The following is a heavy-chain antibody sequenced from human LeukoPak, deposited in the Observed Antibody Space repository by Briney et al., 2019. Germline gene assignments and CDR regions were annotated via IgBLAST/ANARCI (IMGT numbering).Heavy chain of an antibody. CDR3: ARVVAAAGRYYYYYYMDV. D-gene: IGHD6-13*01. Sequence: SETLSLTCSVSGYSISSGYYWGWIRQPPGKGLEWIGNIYHDGNTYYNPSLKSRVTISVDTSKNQFSLKLSSVTAADTAVYYCARVVAAAGRYYYYYYMDVWGKGTTVTVSS. J-gene: IGHJ6*03. V-gene: IGHV4-38-2*02. CDR1: GYSISSGYY. CDR2: IYHDGNT.